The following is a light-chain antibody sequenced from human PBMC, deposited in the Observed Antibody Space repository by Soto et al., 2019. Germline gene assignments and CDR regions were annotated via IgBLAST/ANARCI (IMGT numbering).Light chain of an antibody. J-gene: IGLJ2*01. Sequence: QSALTQAASVSGSPGQSITISCTGTSGDIGGYNYVSWYQQHPGKAPKLMIYDVSDRPSGVSNRFSGSKSGNTASLTISGLRAEDEADYYCSSYTTSNTLLFGGGTKLTVL. CDR2: DVS. CDR1: SGDIGGYNY. V-gene: IGLV2-14*01. CDR3: SSYTTSNTLL.